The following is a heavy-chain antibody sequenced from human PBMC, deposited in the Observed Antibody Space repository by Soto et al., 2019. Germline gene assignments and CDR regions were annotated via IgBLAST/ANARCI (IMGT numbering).Heavy chain of an antibody. V-gene: IGHV1-3*01. CDR1: GYTFSSYT. CDR3: ARYFDRGDYYLDY. J-gene: IGHJ4*02. D-gene: IGHD3-22*01. CDR2: INAGNGDT. Sequence: QVQFVQSGAEVKKPGASVKVSCKASGYTFSSYTMHWVRQAPGQRLEWMGWINAGNGDTKYSQNFQGRITITRDTSAITVYMELSSLRSEDTAVYYCARYFDRGDYYLDYGGQGTLVTVSS.